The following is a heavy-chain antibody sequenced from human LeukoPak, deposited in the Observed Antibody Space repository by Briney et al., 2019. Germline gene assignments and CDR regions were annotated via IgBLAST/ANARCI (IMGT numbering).Heavy chain of an antibody. CDR3: ARCGYIAAAGEFDY. CDR1: GGSISSSSYY. CDR2: IYYSGST. Sequence: SETLSLTCTVSGGSISSSSYYWGWIRQPPGKGLEWIGSIYYSGSTYYNPSLKSRVTISVDTSKNQFSLKLSSVTAADTAVYYCARCGYIAAAGEFDYWGQGTLVTVSS. J-gene: IGHJ4*02. V-gene: IGHV4-39*07. D-gene: IGHD6-13*01.